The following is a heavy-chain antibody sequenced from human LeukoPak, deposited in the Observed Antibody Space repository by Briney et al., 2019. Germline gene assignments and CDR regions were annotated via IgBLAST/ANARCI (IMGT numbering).Heavy chain of an antibody. CDR1: GGSISSYY. D-gene: IGHD5-12*01. J-gene: IGHJ6*02. CDR3: ARSFSGYDLRVYGMDV. V-gene: IGHV4-59*01. CDR2: IYYSGST. Sequence: PSETLSLTCTVSGGSISSYYWSWIRQPPGKGLEWIGYIYYSGSTNYNPSLKSRVTISVVTSKNQFSLKLSSVTAADAAVYYCARSFSGYDLRVYGMDVWGQGTTVTVSS.